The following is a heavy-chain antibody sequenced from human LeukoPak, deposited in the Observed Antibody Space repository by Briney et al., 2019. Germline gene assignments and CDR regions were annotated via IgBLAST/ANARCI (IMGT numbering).Heavy chain of an antibody. CDR1: GFTFSSYA. CDR3: AKFRFSAAMRHDTFDV. D-gene: IGHD2-2*01. CDR2: ISGSAGST. V-gene: IGHV3-23*01. J-gene: IGHJ3*01. Sequence: PGGSLRLSCAASGFTFSSYAMSWVRQAPGKGLEWVSAISGSAGSTYYADSVKGRFTISRDNSKNTLYLQMNSLRAEDTAVYFCAKFRFSAAMRHDTFDVWGQGTVVSVSS.